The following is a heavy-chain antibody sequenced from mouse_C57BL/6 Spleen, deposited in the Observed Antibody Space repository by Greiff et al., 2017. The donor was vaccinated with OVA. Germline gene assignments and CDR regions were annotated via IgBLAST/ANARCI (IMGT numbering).Heavy chain of an antibody. CDR1: GYSITSGYD. J-gene: IGHJ3*01. Sequence: EVQLQQSGPGMVKPSQSLSLTCTVTGYSITSGYDWHWIRHFPGNKLEWMGYISYSGSTNYNPSLKSRISITHDTSKNHFFLKLNSVTTEDTATYYCARGPYDYDGGAWFAYWGQGTLVTVSA. V-gene: IGHV3-1*01. CDR3: ARGPYDYDGGAWFAY. D-gene: IGHD2-4*01. CDR2: ISYSGST.